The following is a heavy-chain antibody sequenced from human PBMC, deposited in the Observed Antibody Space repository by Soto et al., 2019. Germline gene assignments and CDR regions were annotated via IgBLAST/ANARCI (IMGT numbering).Heavy chain of an antibody. CDR1: GYTFTHYN. CDR3: AREASNSIGYSRYFQH. D-gene: IGHD3-22*01. J-gene: IGHJ1*01. V-gene: IGHV1-46*01. Sequence: ASLKVSCKASGYTFTHYNVYWVRQAPGRGLEWLGMMDPSGGSTTYAQNLQGRVTMTRDTSTNTVYMELSSLRSEDTAVYYCAREASNSIGYSRYFQHWGQGTLVTVSS. CDR2: MDPSGGST.